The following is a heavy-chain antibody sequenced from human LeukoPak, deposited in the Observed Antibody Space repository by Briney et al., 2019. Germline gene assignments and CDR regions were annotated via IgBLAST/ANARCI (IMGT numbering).Heavy chain of an antibody. V-gene: IGHV3-30*18. CDR2: MSHDESKK. Sequence: GGSLRLSCAASGFTFRNFAMHWVRQAPGKGLEWLAVMSHDESKKFYVDSVKGRFSIFRDNSKNTLYLQMNSLRAEDTAVYYCAKGCRHACDYWYYFDYWGQGSLVTVSS. CDR3: AKGCRHACDYWYYFDY. J-gene: IGHJ4*02. D-gene: IGHD4-17*01. CDR1: GFTFRNFA.